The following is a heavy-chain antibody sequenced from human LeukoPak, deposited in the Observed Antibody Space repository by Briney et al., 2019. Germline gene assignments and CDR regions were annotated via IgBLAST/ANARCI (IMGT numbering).Heavy chain of an antibody. CDR1: GGTFSSYA. Sequence: SVKVSCKASGGTFSSYAISWVRQAPGQGLEWMGGIIPIFGTANYAQKFQGRVTITADKSTSTAYMELSSLRSEDTAVYYCASRRIVGATTGYYYYYYMDVWGKGTTVTVSS. CDR3: ASRRIVGATTGYYYYYYMDV. D-gene: IGHD1-26*01. V-gene: IGHV1-69*06. CDR2: IIPIFGTA. J-gene: IGHJ6*03.